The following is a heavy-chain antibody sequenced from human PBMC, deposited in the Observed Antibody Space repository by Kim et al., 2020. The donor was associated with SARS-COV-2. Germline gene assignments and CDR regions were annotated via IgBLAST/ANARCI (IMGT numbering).Heavy chain of an antibody. V-gene: IGHV1-24*01. CDR2: FDPEDGET. Sequence: ASVKVSCKVSGYTLIELSMHWVRQAPGKGLEWMGGFDPEDGETIYAQKFQGRVTMTEDTPTDTAYMELCSLNSEDTAVYYCATSPVVLVTPWFDPWGQGTMVTVSS. CDR1: GYTLIELS. D-gene: IGHD3-22*01. J-gene: IGHJ5*02. CDR3: ATSPVVLVTPWFDP.